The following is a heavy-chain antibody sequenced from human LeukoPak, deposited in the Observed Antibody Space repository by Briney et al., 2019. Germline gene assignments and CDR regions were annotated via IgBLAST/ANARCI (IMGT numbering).Heavy chain of an antibody. J-gene: IGHJ6*02. CDR2: ISYDGNNN. V-gene: IGHV3-30-3*01. D-gene: IGHD3-3*01. CDR1: GFTFSSYA. CDR3: AREQLYSGYYGMDV. Sequence: PGRSLRLSCAASGFTFSSYAMHWVRQAPGKELEWVAVISYDGNNNYYADSVKGRFTISRDNSKNTLNLQVNSLRPEDTAVYYCAREQLYSGYYGMDVWGQGTTVTVSS.